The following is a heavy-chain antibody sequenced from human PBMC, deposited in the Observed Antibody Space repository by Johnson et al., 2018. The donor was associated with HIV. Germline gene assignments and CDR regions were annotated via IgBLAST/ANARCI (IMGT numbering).Heavy chain of an antibody. J-gene: IGHJ3*02. D-gene: IGHD6-25*01. CDR3: AKDGGSVDAFDI. Sequence: QVQLVESGGGVVQPGRSLRLSCAASGFTFSSYAMHWVRQAPGKGLAWVAAISYDGSNKYYVDSVTGRFTISRDNSKNTLYLQRNSLRAEDTAVYSCAKDGGSVDAFDIWGQGTMVTVSS. V-gene: IGHV3-30-3*01. CDR1: GFTFSSYA. CDR2: ISYDGSNK.